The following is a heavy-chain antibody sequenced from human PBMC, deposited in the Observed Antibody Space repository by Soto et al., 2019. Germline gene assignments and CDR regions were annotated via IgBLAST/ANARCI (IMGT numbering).Heavy chain of an antibody. CDR2: ISSSSSYI. V-gene: IGHV3-21*01. CDR3: ARAGYSYGYGYYFDY. D-gene: IGHD5-18*01. Sequence: GSLRLSCAASGFTFSSYSMNWVRQAPGKGLEWVSSISSSSSYIYYADSVKGRFTISRDNAKNSLYLQMNSLRAEDTAVYYCARAGYSYGYGYYFDYWGQGTLVTVSS. J-gene: IGHJ4*02. CDR1: GFTFSSYS.